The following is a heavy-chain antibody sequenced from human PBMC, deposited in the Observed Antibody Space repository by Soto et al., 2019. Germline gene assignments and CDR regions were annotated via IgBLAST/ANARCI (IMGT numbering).Heavy chain of an antibody. CDR1: GGSISSSSYY. CDR2: IYYSGST. J-gene: IGHJ4*02. V-gene: IGHV4-39*01. Sequence: PSETLSRTCPVSGGSISSSSYYWGWIRQPPGKGLEWIGSIYYSGSTYYNPSLKSRVTISVDTSKNQFSLKLSSVTAADTAVYYCARHYSSGWYGDYFDYWGQGTLVTVSS. D-gene: IGHD6-19*01. CDR3: ARHYSSGWYGDYFDY.